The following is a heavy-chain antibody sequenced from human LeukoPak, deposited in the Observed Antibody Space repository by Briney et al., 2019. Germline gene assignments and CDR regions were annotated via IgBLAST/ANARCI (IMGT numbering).Heavy chain of an antibody. CDR3: ARDKVYSNYDPPNWFDP. Sequence: AASVKVSCKASGYTFTSFYMHWVRQAPGQGLEWMGIINPSGGSTNYAQKFQGRVTMTRDTSTSTVYMELSSLRSEDTAVYYCARDKVYSNYDPPNWFDPWGQGTLVTVSS. J-gene: IGHJ5*02. V-gene: IGHV1-46*01. CDR1: GYTFTSFY. CDR2: INPSGGST. D-gene: IGHD4-11*01.